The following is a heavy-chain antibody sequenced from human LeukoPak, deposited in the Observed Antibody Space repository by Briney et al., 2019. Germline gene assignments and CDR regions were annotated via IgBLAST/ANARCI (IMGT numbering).Heavy chain of an antibody. Sequence: GGSLRLSCAASGFTFSNYWMHWVRQAPGKGLVWVSRISSDGSTTNYADSVKGRFTIARDNAKNTLYLQMNSLRAEDTAVYYCERELPFDYWGQGTLVTVSS. CDR2: ISSDGSTT. CDR3: ERELPFDY. J-gene: IGHJ4*02. V-gene: IGHV3-74*01. D-gene: IGHD1-26*01. CDR1: GFTFSNYW.